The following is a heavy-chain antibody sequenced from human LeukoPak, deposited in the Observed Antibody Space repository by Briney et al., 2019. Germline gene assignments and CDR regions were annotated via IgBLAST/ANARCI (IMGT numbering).Heavy chain of an antibody. CDR2: ISWNSGST. D-gene: IGHD3-9*01. V-gene: IGHV3-9*01. J-gene: IGHJ3*02. CDR3: ARQLRYFDWFDAFDI. CDR1: GLTFDDYS. Sequence: GGSLRLSCVASGLTFDDYSMHWVRQAPGKGLEWVAGISWNSGSTSYADSVKGRFTISRDNAKNTLYLQMNSLRAEDTAVYYCARQLRYFDWFDAFDIWGQGTMVTVSS.